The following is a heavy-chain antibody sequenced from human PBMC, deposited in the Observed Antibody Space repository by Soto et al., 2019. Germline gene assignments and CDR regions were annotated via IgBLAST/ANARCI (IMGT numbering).Heavy chain of an antibody. J-gene: IGHJ6*02. CDR3: ASEYCGGDCYYGPYYYGMDV. CDR1: GFTFSSYW. Sequence: EVQLVESGGGLVQPGGSPRLSCAASGFTFSSYWMHWVRQAPGKGLVWVSRINSDGSSTSYADSVKGRFTISRDNAKNTLYLQMNSLRAEDTAVYYCASEYCGGDCYYGPYYYGMDVWGQGTTVTVSS. CDR2: INSDGSST. V-gene: IGHV3-74*01. D-gene: IGHD2-21*02.